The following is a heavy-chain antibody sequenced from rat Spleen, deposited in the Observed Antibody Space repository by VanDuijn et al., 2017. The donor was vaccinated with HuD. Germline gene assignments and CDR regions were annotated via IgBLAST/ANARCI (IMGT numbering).Heavy chain of an antibody. V-gene: IGHV5-27*01. J-gene: IGHJ2*01. CDR1: GFTFVDYD. Sequence: EVQLVESGGGLVQPGGSLKLSCAASGFTFVDYDMAWVRQTPTKGLEWIASINTGGDITYYRDSVKGRFTVSRDNAKRTLYLQMNSLRSEDTATYYCTRDGNWEPLDYWGQGVMVTVSS. CDR2: INTGGDIT. CDR3: TRDGNWEPLDY. D-gene: IGHD5-1*01.